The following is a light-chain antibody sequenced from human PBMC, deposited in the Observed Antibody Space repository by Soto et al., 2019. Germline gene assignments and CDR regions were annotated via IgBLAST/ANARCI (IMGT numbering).Light chain of an antibody. CDR3: CSYAGSYTWV. CDR2: DVS. V-gene: IGLV2-11*01. CDR1: SSDVGGYNF. J-gene: IGLJ1*01. Sequence: QSALTQPRSVSGFPGQSVTISCTGTSSDVGGYNFVSCYQQHPANAPKLMIYDVSKRPSGVPDRFSGSKSGNTASLTISGLQAEDEADYCCCSYAGSYTWVFGTGTKLTVL.